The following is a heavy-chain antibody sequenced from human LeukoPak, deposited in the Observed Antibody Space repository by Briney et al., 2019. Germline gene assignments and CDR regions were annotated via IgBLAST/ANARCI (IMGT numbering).Heavy chain of an antibody. Sequence: GGSLRLSCATSGFSVSNTYMSWVRQAPGKGLEWVSVIYSGDSGVSTYYADSVKGRFTISRHNSKNTLYLQMSSLRAEDTAVYFCARSAARLRYYYAMDVWGQGTTVTVCS. CDR3: ARSAARLRYYYAMDV. V-gene: IGHV3-53*04. CDR1: GFSVSNTY. J-gene: IGHJ6*02. D-gene: IGHD6-6*01. CDR2: IYSGDSGVST.